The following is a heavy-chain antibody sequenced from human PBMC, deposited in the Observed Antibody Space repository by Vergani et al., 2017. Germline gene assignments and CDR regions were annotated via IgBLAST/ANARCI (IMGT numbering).Heavy chain of an antibody. J-gene: IGHJ4*02. Sequence: QLQLQESGSGLVKPSQTLSLTCAVSGGPIRSGGYSWSWIRQPPGKGLEWIGYIYHSGSTSYNPSLRSRVTISVDRSKNQFSLKLSSVTAADTAVYYCARFVVAADYFDYWGQGTLVTVSS. V-gene: IGHV4-30-2*01. CDR3: ARFVVAADYFDY. CDR1: GGPIRSGGYS. CDR2: IYHSGST. D-gene: IGHD2-15*01.